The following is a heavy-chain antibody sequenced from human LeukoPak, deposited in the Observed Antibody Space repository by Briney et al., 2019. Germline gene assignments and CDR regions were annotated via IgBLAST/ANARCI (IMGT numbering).Heavy chain of an antibody. Sequence: PSETLSLTCTVSGGSISSSSYYWGWIRQPPGKGLEWIGSIYYSGSTYYNPSLKSRVTISVDTSKNQFSLKLSSVTAADTAVYYCARHPLDYEVFYFDYWGQGTLVTVSS. CDR2: IYYSGST. CDR1: GGSISSSSYY. D-gene: IGHD4-17*01. V-gene: IGHV4-39*01. J-gene: IGHJ4*02. CDR3: ARHPLDYEVFYFDY.